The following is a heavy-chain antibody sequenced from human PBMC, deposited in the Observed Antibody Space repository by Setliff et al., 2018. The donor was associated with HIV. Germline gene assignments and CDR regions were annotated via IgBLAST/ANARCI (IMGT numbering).Heavy chain of an antibody. CDR1: GASISSGSYY. CDR2: IYTSGST. J-gene: IGHJ6*03. CDR3: ARDRDIVVVPASPQGYYYYMDV. D-gene: IGHD2-2*01. Sequence: PSETLSLTCTVSGASISSGSYYWSWIRQPAGKGLEWIGHIYTSGSTNYSPSLKSRVTISVDTSKNRFSLKLSSVTAADTAVYYCARDRDIVVVPASPQGYYYYMDVWGKGTTVTVSS. V-gene: IGHV4-61*09.